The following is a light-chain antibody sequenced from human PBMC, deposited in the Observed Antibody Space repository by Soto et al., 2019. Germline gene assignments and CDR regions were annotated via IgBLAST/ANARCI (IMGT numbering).Light chain of an antibody. CDR1: QTLFDSSNNKDY. Sequence: DIVMTQSPDSLAVSLGERATINCKSSQTLFDSSNNKDYLSWYQQKPGQPPKLLLYWASTRELGVPDRFSGSVSGTDFPLTISSLQAEDVAVYFCQQYYTTPRTFGHGTKVEV. V-gene: IGKV4-1*01. CDR3: QQYYTTPRT. J-gene: IGKJ1*01. CDR2: WAS.